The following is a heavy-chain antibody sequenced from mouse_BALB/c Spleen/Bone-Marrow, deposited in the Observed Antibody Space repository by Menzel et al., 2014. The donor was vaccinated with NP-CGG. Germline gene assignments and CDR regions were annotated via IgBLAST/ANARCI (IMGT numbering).Heavy chain of an antibody. CDR1: GFTFSSYA. Sequence: EVQRVESGGGLVKPGASLKLSWAASGFTFSSYAMSWVRQSPEKRLEWVAEISSGGSYTYYPDTVTGRFTISRDNAKNTLYLEMSSLRSEDTVMYYCARAGYDGQMDYWGQGTSVAVSS. J-gene: IGHJ4*01. CDR2: ISSGGSYT. D-gene: IGHD2-2*01. CDR3: ARAGYDGQMDY. V-gene: IGHV5-9-4*01.